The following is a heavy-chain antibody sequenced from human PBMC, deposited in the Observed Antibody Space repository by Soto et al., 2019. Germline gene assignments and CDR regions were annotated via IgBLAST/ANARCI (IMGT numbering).Heavy chain of an antibody. J-gene: IGHJ4*02. CDR1: GFTVSSNY. D-gene: IGHD6-25*01. CDR3: ARDAAGDFDY. V-gene: IGHV3-53*01. CDR2: IYSGGST. Sequence: GGSLRLSCAASGFTVSSNYMSRVRQAPGKGLEWVSVIYSGGSTYYADSVKGRFTISRDNSKNTLYLQMNSLRAEDTAVYYCARDAAGDFDYWGQGTLVTVSS.